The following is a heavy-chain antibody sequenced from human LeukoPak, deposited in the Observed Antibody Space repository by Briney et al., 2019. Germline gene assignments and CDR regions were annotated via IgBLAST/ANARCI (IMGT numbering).Heavy chain of an antibody. D-gene: IGHD3-3*01. V-gene: IGHV3-23*01. J-gene: IGHJ3*01. CDR1: GCTFSSYA. CDR3: AKDWTGAYYDFWSGGG. CDR2: ISGSGGST. Sequence: GGSLRLSCAASGCTFSSYAMSWVRQAPGKGLEWVSAISGSGGSTYYADSVKGRFTISRDNSKNTLYLQMNSLRAEDTAVYYCAKDWTGAYYDFWSGGGWGQGTMVTVSS.